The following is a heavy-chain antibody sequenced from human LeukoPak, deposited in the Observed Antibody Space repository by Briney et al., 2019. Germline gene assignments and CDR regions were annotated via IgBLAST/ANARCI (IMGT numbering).Heavy chain of an antibody. J-gene: IGHJ5*02. D-gene: IGHD2-2*01. Sequence: ASVKVSCKAYGYTFSDYYMHRVRQAPGQGLEWMGWINPKSGGANFAEKFQGRVTMTRDTSIRTVYMELSRVTYDDTAVYYCARGVGTSWFDPWGQGTLVTVSS. CDR1: GYTFSDYY. CDR3: ARGVGTSWFDP. CDR2: INPKSGGA. V-gene: IGHV1-2*02.